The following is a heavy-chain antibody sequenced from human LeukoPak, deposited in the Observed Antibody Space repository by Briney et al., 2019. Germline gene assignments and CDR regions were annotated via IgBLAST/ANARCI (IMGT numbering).Heavy chain of an antibody. CDR3: ARCGGDCYWNY. CDR2: IYYSGST. Sequence: SETLSLTCTVSGGSISSSSYYWGWIRQPPGKGLEWIGSIYYSGSTYYNPSLKSRVTISVDTSKNQFSLKLSSVTAADTAVYYCARCGGDCYWNYWGQGTLVTVSS. D-gene: IGHD2-21*01. CDR1: GGSISSSSYY. J-gene: IGHJ4*02. V-gene: IGHV4-39*01.